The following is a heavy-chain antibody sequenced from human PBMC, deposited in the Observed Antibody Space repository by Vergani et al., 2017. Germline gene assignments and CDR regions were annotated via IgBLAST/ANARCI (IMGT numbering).Heavy chain of an antibody. J-gene: IGHJ6*03. CDR1: GYSFTSYW. V-gene: IGHV5-51*03. CDR3: ARLPPRNYYGSGSYYGYYYYMDV. Sequence: EVQLVPSGAEVKKPGESLKISCKGSGYSFTSYWIGWVRQMPGKGLEWMGIIYPGDSDTRYSPSFQGQVTISADKSIRTAYLQWSSLKASDTAMYYCARLPPRNYYGSGSYYGYYYYMDVWGKGTTVTVSS. CDR2: IYPGDSDT. D-gene: IGHD3-10*01.